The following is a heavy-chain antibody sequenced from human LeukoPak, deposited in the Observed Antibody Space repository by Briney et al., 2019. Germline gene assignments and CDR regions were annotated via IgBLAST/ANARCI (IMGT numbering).Heavy chain of an antibody. Sequence: SETLSLTCTVSCGSISISSYYWGWIRQPPGKGLEWIGSIYYSGSTYYNPSLKRRVTISVDTSKNQFSLKLSSVTAADTAVYYCARGRLTVTTSFDYWGQGTLVTVSS. J-gene: IGHJ4*02. D-gene: IGHD4-11*01. CDR1: CGSISISSYY. CDR2: IYYSGST. V-gene: IGHV4-39*07. CDR3: ARGRLTVTTSFDY.